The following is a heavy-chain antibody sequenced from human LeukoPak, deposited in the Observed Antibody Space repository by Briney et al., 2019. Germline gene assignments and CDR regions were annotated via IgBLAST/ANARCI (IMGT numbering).Heavy chain of an antibody. J-gene: IGHJ4*02. CDR1: GYTFTSYY. V-gene: IGHV1-46*01. D-gene: IGHD3-9*01. CDR2: INPSGGST. Sequence: ASVKVSCKASGYTFTSYYMHLVRQAAGQGLEWVGIINPSGGSTSYAQKFQGRVTMTRDTSTSTVYMDLSSLRSEDTAVYYCARDSPTYYDILTGSPTFDYWGQGTLVTVSS. CDR3: ARDSPTYYDILTGSPTFDY.